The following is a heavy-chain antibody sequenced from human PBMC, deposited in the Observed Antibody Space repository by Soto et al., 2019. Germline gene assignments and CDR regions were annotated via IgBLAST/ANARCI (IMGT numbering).Heavy chain of an antibody. CDR2: ISGSGGST. CDR3: AKDLATYSSGWYVHYFDY. V-gene: IGHV3-23*01. D-gene: IGHD6-19*01. J-gene: IGHJ4*02. CDR1: GFTFSSYA. Sequence: GGSLRLSCAASGFTFSSYAMSWVRQAPGKGLEWVSAISGSGGSTYYADSVKGRFTISRDNSKNTLYLQMNSLRAEDTAVYYCAKDLATYSSGWYVHYFDYWGQGTLVTVSS.